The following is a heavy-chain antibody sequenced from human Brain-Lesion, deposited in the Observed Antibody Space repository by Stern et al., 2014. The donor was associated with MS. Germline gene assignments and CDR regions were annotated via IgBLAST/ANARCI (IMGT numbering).Heavy chain of an antibody. D-gene: IGHD1-14*01. CDR1: GGTFSSYT. CDR3: TTSPYGLDA. CDR2: IIPILGVA. J-gene: IGHJ6*02. Sequence: QVQLVASGAELKKPGASVKVSCKASGGTFSSYTVSWVRQAPGQGLEWMGKIIPILGVANYAPKFQGRVTITADKFTGTAYMEVTSLRSEDTAIYYCTTSPYGLDAWGQGTTVTVSS. V-gene: IGHV1-69*09.